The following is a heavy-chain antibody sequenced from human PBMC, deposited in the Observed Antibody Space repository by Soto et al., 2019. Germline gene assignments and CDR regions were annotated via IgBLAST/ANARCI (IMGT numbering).Heavy chain of an antibody. J-gene: IGHJ5*02. V-gene: IGHV4-4*07. CDR3: ARVTTYYDILTGSRPNWFDP. D-gene: IGHD3-9*01. CDR2: IYTSGST. CDR1: GGSISSYY. Sequence: ETLSLTCTVSGGSISSYYWSWIRQPAGKGLEWIGRIYTSGSTNYNPSLKSRVTMSVDTSKNQFSLKLSSVTAADTAVYYCARVTTYYDILTGSRPNWFDPWGQGTLVTVSS.